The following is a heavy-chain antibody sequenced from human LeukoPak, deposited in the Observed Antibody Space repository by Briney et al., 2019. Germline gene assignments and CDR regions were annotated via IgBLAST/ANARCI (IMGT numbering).Heavy chain of an antibody. CDR2: IIPIFGTA. D-gene: IGHD4-17*01. V-gene: IGHV1-69*13. CDR1: GYTFTSHG. Sequence: ASVKVSCKASGYTFTSHGISWMWQAPGQGLEWMGGIIPIFGTANYAQKFQGRVTITADESTSTAYMELSSLRSEDTAVYYCARDTGTDAFDIWGQGTMVTVSS. J-gene: IGHJ3*02. CDR3: ARDTGTDAFDI.